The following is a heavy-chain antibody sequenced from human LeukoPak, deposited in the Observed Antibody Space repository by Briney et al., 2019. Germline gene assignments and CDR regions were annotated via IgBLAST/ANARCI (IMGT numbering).Heavy chain of an antibody. CDR3: ARDAGKPLGSSWTPYYYYYMDV. D-gene: IGHD6-13*01. CDR1: GYTFTSYY. J-gene: IGHJ6*03. Sequence: ASVKVSCKASGYTFTSYYMHWVRQAPGQGLEWMGIINPSGGSTSYAQKFQGRVTMTRDMSTSTVYMERSSLRSEDTAVYYCARDAGKPLGSSWTPYYYYYMDVWGKGTTVTVSS. V-gene: IGHV1-46*01. CDR2: INPSGGST.